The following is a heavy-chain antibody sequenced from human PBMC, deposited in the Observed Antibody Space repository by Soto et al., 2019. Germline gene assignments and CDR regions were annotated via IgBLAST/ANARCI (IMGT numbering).Heavy chain of an antibody. D-gene: IGHD4-17*01. V-gene: IGHV3-23*05. CDR2: IDKRGRTT. CDR3: GKPLHDYADSYNDY. CDR1: GFTFSVFA. Sequence: PGGSLRLSCAASGFTFSVFAMSWVRQAPGKGLEWVSSIDKRGRTTYYADSVRGRFTISRDNSRSTLYLQMTSLRVEDTAIYYCGKPLHDYADSYNDYWGQGTLVTVPQ. J-gene: IGHJ4*02.